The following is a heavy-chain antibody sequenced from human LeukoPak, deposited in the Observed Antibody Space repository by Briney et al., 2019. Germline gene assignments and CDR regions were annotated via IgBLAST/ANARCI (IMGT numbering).Heavy chain of an antibody. CDR3: ASAEPRGIIWYPS. CDR2: IYTSGST. Sequence: SETLSLTCTVSGGSISSYFWSWIRQPAGKGLEWIGRIYTSGSTNYNPSLKSRVTMSVDTSKNQFSLRLSSVTAADTAVYYCASAEPRGIIWYPSWGQGTLVTVSS. V-gene: IGHV4-4*07. CDR1: GGSISSYF. D-gene: IGHD6-13*01. J-gene: IGHJ5*02.